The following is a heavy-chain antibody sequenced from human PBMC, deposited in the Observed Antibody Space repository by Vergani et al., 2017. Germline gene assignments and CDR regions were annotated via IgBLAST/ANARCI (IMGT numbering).Heavy chain of an antibody. V-gene: IGHV3-64D*06. CDR3: VKGGVATHGKIDY. Sequence: EVQLVESGGGLVQPGGSLRLSCSASGFTFSSYAMHWVRQAPGKGLEYVSAISSNGGSTYYADSVKGRFTISRDNSKNTLYLQMSSLRAEDTAVYYCVKGGVATHGKIDYWGQGTLVTVSS. D-gene: IGHD3-3*01. J-gene: IGHJ4*02. CDR1: GFTFSSYA. CDR2: ISSNGGST.